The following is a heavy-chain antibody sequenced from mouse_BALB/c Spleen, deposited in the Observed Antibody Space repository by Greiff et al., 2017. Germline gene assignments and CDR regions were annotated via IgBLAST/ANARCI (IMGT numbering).Heavy chain of an antibody. Sequence: EVKVEESGPGLVKPSQSLSLTCSVTGYSITSGYYWNWIRQFPGNKLEWMGYISYDGSNNYNPSLKNRISITRDTSKNQFFLKLNSVTTEDTATYYCARDKGWDVGFDYWGQGTTLTVSS. CDR3: ARDKGWDVGFDY. V-gene: IGHV3-6*02. D-gene: IGHD3-3*01. CDR1: GYSITSGYY. CDR2: ISYDGSN. J-gene: IGHJ2*01.